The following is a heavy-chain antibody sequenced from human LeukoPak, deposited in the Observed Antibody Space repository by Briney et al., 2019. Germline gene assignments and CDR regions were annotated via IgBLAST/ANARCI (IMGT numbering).Heavy chain of an antibody. J-gene: IGHJ4*02. CDR2: IYYSGST. Sequence: PSETLSLTCTVSGGSISSYYWSWIRQPPGKGLEWIGYIYYSGSTNYNPSLKSRVTISVDMSKNQFSLKLSSVTAADTAVYYCARERFGEYFDYWGQGTLVTDSS. V-gene: IGHV4-59*01. CDR1: GGSISSYY. CDR3: ARERFGEYFDY. D-gene: IGHD3-10*01.